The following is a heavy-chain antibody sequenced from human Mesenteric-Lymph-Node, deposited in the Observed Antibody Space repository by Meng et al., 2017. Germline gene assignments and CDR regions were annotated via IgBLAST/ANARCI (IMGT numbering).Heavy chain of an antibody. CDR1: GFTFSDYY. Sequence: VGEAGGGLVKPGGSLRLSCAASGFTFSDYYMSWIRQAAGKGLEWVSTIRASDGATYYADSGKGRFTISRDNSKNTLYLQMSSLRAEDTAVYYCLKGGWGSIFDYWGQGTLVTVSS. CDR2: IRASDGAT. V-gene: IGHV3-23*04. J-gene: IGHJ4*01. CDR3: LKGGWGSIFDY. D-gene: IGHD2-21*01.